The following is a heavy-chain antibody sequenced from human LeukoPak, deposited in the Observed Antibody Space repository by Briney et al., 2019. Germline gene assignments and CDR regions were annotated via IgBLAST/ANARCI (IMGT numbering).Heavy chain of an antibody. D-gene: IGHD2-15*01. CDR1: GFTFGDYA. J-gene: IGHJ4*02. V-gene: IGHV3-23*01. CDR3: ARSYCSGGSCYSDFDY. CDR2: ISGSGGST. Sequence: GGSLRLSCAASGFTFGDYAMSWVRQAPGKGLEWVSAISGSGGSTYYADSVKGRFTISRDNSKNTLYLQMNSLRAEDTAVYYCARSYCSGGSCYSDFDYWGQGTLVTVSS.